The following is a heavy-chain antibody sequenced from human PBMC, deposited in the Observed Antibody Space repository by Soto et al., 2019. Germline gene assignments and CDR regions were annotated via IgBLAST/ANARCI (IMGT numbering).Heavy chain of an antibody. CDR3: ARGVSAGVDY. Sequence: QVPLVQSGAEVREPGASVKVSCKASGYSFTSLDITWVRQTAGQGLEWMGWMEPSSGRTGFAQKFQGRVAMTRDTSINTAYMELATLTSDDTAFYYCARGVSAGVDYWGQGTLVTVSS. CDR2: MEPSSGRT. J-gene: IGHJ4*02. CDR1: GYSFTSLD. V-gene: IGHV1-8*01. D-gene: IGHD1-26*01.